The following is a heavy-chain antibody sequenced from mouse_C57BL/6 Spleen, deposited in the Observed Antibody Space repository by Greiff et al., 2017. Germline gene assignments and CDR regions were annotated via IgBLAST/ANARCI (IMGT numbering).Heavy chain of an antibody. V-gene: IGHV1-15*01. Sequence: VKLQESGAELVRPGASVTLSCKASGYTFTDYEMHWVKQTPVHGLEWIGAIDPETGGTAYNQKFKGKAILTADKSSSTAYMELRSLTSEDSAVYYCTREKGTKGAWFAYWGQGTLVTVSA. CDR3: TREKGTKGAWFAY. J-gene: IGHJ3*01. CDR2: IDPETGGT. CDR1: GYTFTDYE. D-gene: IGHD3-3*01.